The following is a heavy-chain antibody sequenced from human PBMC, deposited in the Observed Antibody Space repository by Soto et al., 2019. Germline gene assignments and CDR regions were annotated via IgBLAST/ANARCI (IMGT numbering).Heavy chain of an antibody. D-gene: IGHD6-13*01. Sequence: ASVKVSCKASGYTFTSYGISWVRQAPGQGLDWMGWISAYNGNTNYAQKLQGRVTMTTDTSTSTAYMEMRTLRSDDTAAYYCARDGPHIPAVGDVWGQGTTVTVSS. V-gene: IGHV1-18*01. CDR3: ARDGPHIPAVGDV. CDR2: ISAYNGNT. CDR1: GYTFTSYG. J-gene: IGHJ6*02.